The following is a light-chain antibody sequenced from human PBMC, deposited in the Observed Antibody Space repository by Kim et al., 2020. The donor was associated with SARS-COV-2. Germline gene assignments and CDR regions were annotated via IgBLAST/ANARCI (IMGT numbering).Light chain of an antibody. CDR2: GDK. Sequence: VALGQTVTITCQGDSLRGYYASWFRQKSGQAPILVIYGDKNRPSGIPDRFSGSGSGNTASLTITGAQAEDEADYYCNSRDSSGNHVLFGGGTQLTVL. J-gene: IGLJ3*02. V-gene: IGLV3-19*01. CDR1: SLRGYY. CDR3: NSRDSSGNHVL.